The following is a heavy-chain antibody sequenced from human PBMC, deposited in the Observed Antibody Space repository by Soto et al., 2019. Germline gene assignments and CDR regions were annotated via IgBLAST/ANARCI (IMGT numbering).Heavy chain of an antibody. CDR1: GGSISNYY. J-gene: IGHJ4*02. Sequence: SETLSLTCTVSGGSISNYYWSWIRQPPGRGLEWIGHIFYSGSTNYNPALKSRVTISVDTSKNQFSLKLNSVTAADTAVYYCARGSQDYYFDSWGQGTLVTVSS. CDR2: IFYSGST. V-gene: IGHV4-59*01. CDR3: ARGSQDYYFDS.